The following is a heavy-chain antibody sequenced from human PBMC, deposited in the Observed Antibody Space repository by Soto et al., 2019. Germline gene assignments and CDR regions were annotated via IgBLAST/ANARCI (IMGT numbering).Heavy chain of an antibody. V-gene: IGHV3-9*01. CDR2: ISWNSDNI. J-gene: IGHJ3*02. Sequence: GGSLRLSCAASGFTFDDYAMHWVRQAPGKGLEWVSGISWNSDNIGYADSVKGRFTISRDNVKNSLYLQMNSLGAEDTALYYCAKDLYSNYGDAFDIWGQGTMVTVS. CDR3: AKDLYSNYGDAFDI. D-gene: IGHD4-4*01. CDR1: GFTFDDYA.